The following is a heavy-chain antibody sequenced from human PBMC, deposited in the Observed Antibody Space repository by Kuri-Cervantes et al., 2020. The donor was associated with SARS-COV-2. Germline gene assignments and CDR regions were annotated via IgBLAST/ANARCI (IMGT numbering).Heavy chain of an antibody. Sequence: SETLSLTCTVSGYSISSGYYWGWIRQPPGKGLEWIGSIYHSGSTYYNPSLKSRVTISVDTSKNQFSLKLSSVTAADTAVYYCARRTPWTVVVTAIPGAFDIWAQGTMVTVSS. CDR1: GYSISSGYY. J-gene: IGHJ3*02. D-gene: IGHD2-21*02. CDR2: IYHSGST. CDR3: ARRTPWTVVVTAIPGAFDI. V-gene: IGHV4-38-2*02.